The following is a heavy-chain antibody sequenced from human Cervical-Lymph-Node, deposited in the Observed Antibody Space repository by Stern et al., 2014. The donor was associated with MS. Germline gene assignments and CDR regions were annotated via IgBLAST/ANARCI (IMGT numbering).Heavy chain of an antibody. V-gene: IGHV1-24*01. J-gene: IGHJ6*02. Sequence: QVQLVQSGAEVKKPGASVKVSCKVSGYTLSEISMHWVRQAPGKGLEWMGGFDPEHREPRYAQKFQGRVTMAEDRSTDTAYMELSSLRSEDTAVYYCATHRGRVTYYYGMDVWGQGTTVTVSS. CDR2: FDPEHREP. CDR1: GYTLSEIS. CDR3: ATHRGRVTYYYGMDV. D-gene: IGHD2-21*02.